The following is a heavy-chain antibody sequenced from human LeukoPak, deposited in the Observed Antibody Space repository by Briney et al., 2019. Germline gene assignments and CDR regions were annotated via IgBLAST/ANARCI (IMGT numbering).Heavy chain of an antibody. CDR1: GGSISSYY. V-gene: IGHV4-4*07. J-gene: IGHJ4*02. CDR3: ARGYCSGGSCYNRVFDY. Sequence: SETLSLTCTVSGGSISSYYWSWIRQPAGKGLEWIGRIYTSGSTNYNPSLKSRVTMSVDTSKNQFSLKLSSVTAADTAVYYCARGYCSGGSCYNRVFDYWGQGTLVTVSS. D-gene: IGHD2-15*01. CDR2: IYTSGST.